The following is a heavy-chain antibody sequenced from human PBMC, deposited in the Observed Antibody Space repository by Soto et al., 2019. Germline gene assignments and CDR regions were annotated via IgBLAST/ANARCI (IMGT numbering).Heavy chain of an antibody. J-gene: IGHJ4*02. CDR1: GGSISSYY. CDR3: ARDIGYDYVWGSYRSHLYYFDY. Sequence: SETLSLTCTVSGGSISSYYWSWIRQPPWKGLEWIGYIYYSGSTNYNPSLKSRVTISVDTSKNQFSLKLSSVTAADTAVYYCARDIGYDYVWGSYRSHLYYFDYWGQGTLVTVSS. CDR2: IYYSGST. D-gene: IGHD3-16*02. V-gene: IGHV4-59*01.